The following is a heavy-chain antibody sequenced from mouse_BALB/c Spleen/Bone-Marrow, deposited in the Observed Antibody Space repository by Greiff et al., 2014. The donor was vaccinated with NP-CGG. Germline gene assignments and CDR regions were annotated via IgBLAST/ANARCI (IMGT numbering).Heavy chain of an antibody. J-gene: IGHJ2*01. V-gene: IGHV1-9*01. CDR2: ILPGSGNT. D-gene: IGHD1-1*01. Sequence: VQLQQSGAEPMKPGASVTISCKATGYIFSSYWIEWIKQRPGHGLEWIGEILPGSGNTNYNEKFRDEATFTAETSSNIAYMQLSSLTSEDSAVYYCSRRAHYFGSGLDYWGQGTTLTVSS. CDR1: GYIFSSYW. CDR3: SRRAHYFGSGLDY.